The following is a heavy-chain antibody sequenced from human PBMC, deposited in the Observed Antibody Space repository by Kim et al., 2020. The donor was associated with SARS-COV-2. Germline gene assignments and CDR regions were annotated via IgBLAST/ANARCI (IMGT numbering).Heavy chain of an antibody. V-gene: IGHV6-1*01. CDR3: ARGTDFWSGYYTAWNFLDYFDY. J-gene: IGHJ4*02. CDR1: GDSVSSNSAA. Sequence: SQTLSLTCAISGDSVSSNSAAWNWIRQSPSRGLEWLGRTYYRSKWYNDYAVSVKSRITINPDTSKNQFSLQLNSVTPEDTAVYYCARGTDFWSGYYTAWNFLDYFDYWGQGTLVTVSS. D-gene: IGHD3-3*01. CDR2: TYYRSKWYN.